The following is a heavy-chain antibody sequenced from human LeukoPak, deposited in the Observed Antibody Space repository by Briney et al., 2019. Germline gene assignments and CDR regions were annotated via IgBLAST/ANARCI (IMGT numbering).Heavy chain of an antibody. CDR2: ISSSSSYI. V-gene: IGHV3-21*01. Sequence: PGRSLRLSCAASGFTFSSYSMNWVRQAPGKGLEWVSSISSSSSYIYYADSVKGRFTISRGNAKNSLYLQMNSLRAEDTAVYYCARDPEYYSNYVDYWGQGTLVTVSS. J-gene: IGHJ4*02. CDR1: GFTFSSYS. CDR3: ARDPEYYSNYVDY. D-gene: IGHD4-11*01.